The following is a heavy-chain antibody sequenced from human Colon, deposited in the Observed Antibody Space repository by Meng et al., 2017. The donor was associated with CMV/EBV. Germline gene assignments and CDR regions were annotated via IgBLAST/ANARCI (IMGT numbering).Heavy chain of an antibody. CDR3: ATGGSPFFNP. CDR2: ISANNGNT. J-gene: IGHJ5*02. Sequence: QLQLVQSGAEGTKPGDSVKVSCKASGNTLSTYVISWVRQAPGQGLEWMGWISANNGNTNYGKKFQGRVTMATDTSTNTAYMELRSLRSDDTAVYYCATGGSPFFNPWGQGTLVTVSS. V-gene: IGHV1-18*01. D-gene: IGHD3-10*01. CDR1: GNTLSTYV.